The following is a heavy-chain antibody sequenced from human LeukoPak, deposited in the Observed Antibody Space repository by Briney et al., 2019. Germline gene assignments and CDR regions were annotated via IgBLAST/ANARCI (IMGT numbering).Heavy chain of an antibody. J-gene: IGHJ4*02. V-gene: IGHV3-30*04. CDR1: GFTFSSYA. CDR3: ARDPDTAMDSYYFDY. CDR2: ISYDGSNK. Sequence: GSLRLSCAASGFTFSSYAMHWVRQAPGKGLEWVAVISYDGSNKYYADSVKGRFTISRDNSKNTLYLQMNSLRAEDTAVYYCARDPDTAMDSYYFDYWGQGTLVTVSS. D-gene: IGHD5-18*01.